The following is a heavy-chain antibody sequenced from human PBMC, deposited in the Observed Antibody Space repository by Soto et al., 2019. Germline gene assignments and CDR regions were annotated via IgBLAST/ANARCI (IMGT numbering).Heavy chain of an antibody. V-gene: IGHV4-30-4*01. CDR2: IYYSGST. CDR1: GGSITSGDYY. J-gene: IGHJ4*02. D-gene: IGHD3-3*01. CDR3: ARQLRFAPAYYFDY. Sequence: SETLSLTCTVSGGSITSGDYYWSWIRQPPGKGLEWIGCIYYSGSTYYNPSLKSRVTISVGTSKNHFSLKLSSVTAADTAVYYCARQLRFAPAYYFDYWGQGTLVTVSS.